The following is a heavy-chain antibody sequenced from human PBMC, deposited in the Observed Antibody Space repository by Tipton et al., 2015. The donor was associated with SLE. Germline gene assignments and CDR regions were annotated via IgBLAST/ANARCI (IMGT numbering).Heavy chain of an antibody. CDR1: KDSFRTDW. V-gene: IGHV5-51*01. J-gene: IGHJ3*02. D-gene: IGHD4-17*01. Sequence: QLVQSGAEVKKPGESLKISCKSFKDSFRTDWIGWVRQMPGKGLEWMGIIYGGDSETRFSPAFQGQGTMSADKSITTAYLQWRSLRASDTAMYYCTRRRDYGEFRGDGFDIWGQGTMVTVSS. CDR3: TRRRDYGEFRGDGFDI. CDR2: IYGGDSET.